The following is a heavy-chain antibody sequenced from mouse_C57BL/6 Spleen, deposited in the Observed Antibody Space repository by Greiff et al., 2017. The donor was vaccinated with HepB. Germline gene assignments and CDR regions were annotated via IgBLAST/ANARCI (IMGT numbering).Heavy chain of an antibody. CDR2: ISDGGSYT. D-gene: IGHD1-1*01. CDR3: ARGGGYYGRSPAWFAY. CDR1: GFTFSSYA. Sequence: EVKLVESGGGLVKPGGSLKLSCAASGFTFSSYAMSWVRQTPEKRLEWVATISDGGSYTYYPDNVKGRFTISRDNAKNNLYLQMSHLKSEDTAMYYCARGGGYYGRSPAWFAYWGQRTLVTVSA. J-gene: IGHJ3*01. V-gene: IGHV5-4*03.